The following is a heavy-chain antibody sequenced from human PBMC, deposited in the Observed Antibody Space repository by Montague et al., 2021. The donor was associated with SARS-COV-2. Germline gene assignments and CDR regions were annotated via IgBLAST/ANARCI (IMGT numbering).Heavy chain of an antibody. V-gene: IGHV4-34*01. CDR3: ARGSQSVNMAAVVLFGGYYYFDS. J-gene: IGHJ4*02. CDR1: GGSFSNYY. CDR2: ITHSGST. Sequence: SETLSLTCAVYGGSFSNYYWSWIRQPPGKGLEWIGEITHSGSTNYNPSLKSRVTVSVDTSKNQFSLKLSSVTTADTAVYYCARGSQSVNMAAVVLFGGYYYFDSWGQGTLVTVSS. D-gene: IGHD6-25*01.